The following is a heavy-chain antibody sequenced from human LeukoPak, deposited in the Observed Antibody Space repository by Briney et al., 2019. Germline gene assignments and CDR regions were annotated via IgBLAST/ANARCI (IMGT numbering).Heavy chain of an antibody. CDR3: ARSIIIAARNYYYYMDV. J-gene: IGHJ6*03. D-gene: IGHD6-6*01. Sequence: GESLKISCKGSGFTSYWIGWVREMPGKELEWMGIIYPGDSDTRYSPSFQGQVTISADKSISTAYLQWSSLKASDTAMYYCARSIIIAARNYYYYMDVWGKGTTVTVSS. CDR2: IYPGDSDT. CDR1: GFTSYW. V-gene: IGHV5-51*01.